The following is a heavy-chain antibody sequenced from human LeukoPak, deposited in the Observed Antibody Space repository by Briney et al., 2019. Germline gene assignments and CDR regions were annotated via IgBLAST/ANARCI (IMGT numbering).Heavy chain of an antibody. V-gene: IGHV3-23*01. CDR1: GFTFSSYA. J-gene: IGHJ4*02. D-gene: IGHD6-19*01. CDR3: AKDQESSGWFYFDY. Sequence: GGSLRLSCAASGFTFSSYAMSWVRQAPGKGLEWVSAISGSGGSTYYADSVKGRFTISRDNSKNTLYLQVNSLRAEDTAVYYCAKDQESSGWFYFDYWGQGTLVTVSS. CDR2: ISGSGGST.